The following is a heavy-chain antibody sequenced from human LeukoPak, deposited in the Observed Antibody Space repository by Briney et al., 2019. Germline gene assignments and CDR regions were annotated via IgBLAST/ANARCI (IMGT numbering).Heavy chain of an antibody. J-gene: IGHJ4*02. CDR3: ARAIGSGTAH. CDR1: GFAFSSYA. CDR2: INQEGSVQ. Sequence: DPGGSLRLSCTTSGFAFSSYAIHWVRQAPGKGLEWVANINQEGSVQYYVDSVKGRFTISRDNAKNSLYLQMNSLRGEDTAIYFCARAIGSGTAHWGQGTLVTVSS. V-gene: IGHV3-7*01. D-gene: IGHD2-8*02.